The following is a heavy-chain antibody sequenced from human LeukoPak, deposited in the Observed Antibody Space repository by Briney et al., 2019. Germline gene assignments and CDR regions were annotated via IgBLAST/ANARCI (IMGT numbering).Heavy chain of an antibody. CDR2: ISSSSSTI. D-gene: IGHD3-10*01. CDR1: GFTFSSYS. V-gene: IGHV3-48*04. J-gene: IGHJ4*02. Sequence: GGSLRLSCAASGFTFSSYSMNWVRQAPGKGLEWVSYISSSSSTIYYADSVKGRFTISRDNAKNSLYLQMNSLRAEDTAVYYCARGGTMVRGVIIDYWGQGTLVTVSS. CDR3: ARGGTMVRGVIIDY.